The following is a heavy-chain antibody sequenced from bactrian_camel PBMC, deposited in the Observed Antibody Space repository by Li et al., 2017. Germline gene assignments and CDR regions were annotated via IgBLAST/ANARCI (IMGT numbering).Heavy chain of an antibody. CDR3: AKGRVEYGYPLGDLDL. Sequence: VQLVESGGGLVQPGGSLILSCAASGFTFSSYAMTWVRQAPGKGLEWLTAIDSGGMSTYYADSMKGRFNISRDSTSNTLYLQLYSLKTADTAMYYCAKGRVEYGYPLGDLDLWGQGTQVTVS. CDR2: IDSGGMST. D-gene: IGHD6*01. J-gene: IGHJ4*01. CDR1: GFTFSSYA. V-gene: IGHV3S31*01.